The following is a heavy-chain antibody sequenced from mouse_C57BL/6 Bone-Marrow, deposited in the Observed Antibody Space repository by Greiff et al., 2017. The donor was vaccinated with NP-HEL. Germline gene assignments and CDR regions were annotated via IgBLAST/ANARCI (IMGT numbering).Heavy chain of an antibody. CDR1: GFSLTSYG. CDR3: ARKATVVAGAMDY. J-gene: IGHJ4*01. D-gene: IGHD1-1*01. Sequence: QVQLKQSGPGLVQPSQSLSITCTVSGFSLTSYGVHWVRQSPGKGLEWLGVIWSGGSTDYNAAFISRLGISKDNSKSQVFFKMNSRQADDTAIYYCARKATVVAGAMDYWGQGTSVTVSS. V-gene: IGHV2-2*01. CDR2: IWSGGST.